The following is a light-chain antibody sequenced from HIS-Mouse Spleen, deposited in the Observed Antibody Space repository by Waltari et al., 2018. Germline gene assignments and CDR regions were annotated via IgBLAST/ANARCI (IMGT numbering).Light chain of an antibody. CDR2: WAS. Sequence: DIVMTQSPDSLAVSLGERATINCKSSQSVLYSSNNKNYLAWYQQKPGQPPKLLIYWASTRASGVPDRFSGSGSGTHFTLTISSLQAEDVAVYYCQQYYSTPYAFGQGTKLEIK. J-gene: IGKJ2*01. CDR1: QSVLYSSNNKNY. V-gene: IGKV4-1*01. CDR3: QQYYSTPYA.